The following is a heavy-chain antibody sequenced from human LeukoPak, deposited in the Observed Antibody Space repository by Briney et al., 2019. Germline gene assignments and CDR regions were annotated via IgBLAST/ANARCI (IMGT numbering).Heavy chain of an antibody. V-gene: IGHV3-23*01. J-gene: IGHJ6*04. CDR3: ARDGYSGYDFGLDV. Sequence: GGSLRLSCAASGFTFSSYGMSWVRQAPGKGLEWVSAISGSGGSTYYADSVKGRFTISRDNAKNSLYLQMNSLRAEDTAVYYCARDGYSGYDFGLDVWGKGTTVTVSS. CDR2: ISGSGGST. D-gene: IGHD5-12*01. CDR1: GFTFSSYG.